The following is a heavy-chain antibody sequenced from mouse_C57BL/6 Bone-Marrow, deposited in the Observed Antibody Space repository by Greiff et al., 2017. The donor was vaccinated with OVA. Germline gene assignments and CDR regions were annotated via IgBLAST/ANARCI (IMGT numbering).Heavy chain of an antibody. D-gene: IGHD1-1*01. CDR1: GYAFSSYW. Sequence: VQRVESGAELVKPGASVKISCKASGYAFSSYWMNWVKQRPGKGLEWIGQIYPGDGDTNYNGKFKGKATLTADKSSSTAYMQLSSLTSEDSAVYFCARDTTVVEGDYWGQGTTLTVSS. CDR2: IYPGDGDT. J-gene: IGHJ2*01. V-gene: IGHV1-80*01. CDR3: ARDTTVVEGDY.